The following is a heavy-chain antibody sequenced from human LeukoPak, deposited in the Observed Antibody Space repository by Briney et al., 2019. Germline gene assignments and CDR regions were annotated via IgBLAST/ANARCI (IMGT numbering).Heavy chain of an antibody. J-gene: IGHJ4*02. D-gene: IGHD3-22*01. V-gene: IGHV1-2*02. Sequence: ASVKVSCKASGYTFTGYYMHRVRQAPGQGLEWMGWINPNSGGTAYAQKFQGRVTITRNTSISTAYMELSSLRSEDTAVYYCAREDYYDSGSNDYWGQGTLVTVSS. CDR2: INPNSGGT. CDR1: GYTFTGYY. CDR3: AREDYYDSGSNDY.